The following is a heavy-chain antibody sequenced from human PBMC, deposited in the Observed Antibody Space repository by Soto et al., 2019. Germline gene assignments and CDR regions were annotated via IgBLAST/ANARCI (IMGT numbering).Heavy chain of an antibody. CDR3: AHAVGTRGGLDV. CDR2: TYYRSKWYN. CDR1: GDSVSSNSAA. J-gene: IGHJ6*02. V-gene: IGHV6-1*01. D-gene: IGHD6-13*01. Sequence: SQTLSLTCAISGDSVSSNSAAWNWIRQSPSRGPEWLGRTYYRSKWYNDYAVSVKSRITINPDTSKNQFSLQLNSVTPEDTAVYYCAHAVGTRGGLDVWGQGTTVTVSS.